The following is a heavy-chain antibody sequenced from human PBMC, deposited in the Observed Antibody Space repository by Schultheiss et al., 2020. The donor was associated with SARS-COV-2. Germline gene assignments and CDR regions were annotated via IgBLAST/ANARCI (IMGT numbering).Heavy chain of an antibody. CDR3: AKGPYDFWSGYYTDYMDV. J-gene: IGHJ6*03. CDR1: GFTFSSYG. CDR2: IWYDGSNK. D-gene: IGHD3-3*01. Sequence: GGSLRLSCAASGFTFSSYGMHWVRQAPGKGLEWVAVIWYDGSNKYYADSVKGRFTISRDNSKNSLYLQMNSLRTEDTALYYCAKGPYDFWSGYYTDYMDVWGKGTTVTVSS. V-gene: IGHV3-33*03.